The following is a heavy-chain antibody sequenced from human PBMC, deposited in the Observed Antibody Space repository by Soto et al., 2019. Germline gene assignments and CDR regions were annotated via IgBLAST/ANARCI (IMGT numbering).Heavy chain of an antibody. CDR2: MYYSSGDT. J-gene: IGHJ3*02. V-gene: IGHV4-4*09. CDR1: GVSISSTY. Sequence: SETLSLTCAVSGVSISSTYWSWIRQPPGKGLEWIAYMYYSSGDTNYNTSISTAYMELSSLRSEDTAVYYCARGAYYDFWSGYYYAFDIWGQGTMVTVS. CDR3: YYAFDI. D-gene: IGHD3-3*01.